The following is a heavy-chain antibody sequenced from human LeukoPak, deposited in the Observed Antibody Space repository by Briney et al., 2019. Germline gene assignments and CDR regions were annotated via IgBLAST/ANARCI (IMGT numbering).Heavy chain of an antibody. D-gene: IGHD5-18*01. CDR1: GYSFTSYW. CDR2: FYPGDSDT. CDR3: ARQGHWGYSYENPFDI. V-gene: IGHV5-51*01. Sequence: GESLKISCKGSGYSFTSYWIGWVRQMPGKGLEWMGIFYPGDSDTRYSPSFQGQVTISADKSVSTAYLQWSSLKASDTAMYYCARQGHWGYSYENPFDIWGQGTMVTVSS. J-gene: IGHJ3*02.